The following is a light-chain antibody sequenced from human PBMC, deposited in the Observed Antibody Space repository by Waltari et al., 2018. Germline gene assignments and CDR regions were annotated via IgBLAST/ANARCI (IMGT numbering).Light chain of an antibody. J-gene: IGLJ2*01. CDR1: SGHSSYA. V-gene: IGLV4-69*01. CDR2: LNSDGSH. Sequence: QLVLTQSPSASASLGATVNLTRTLTSGHSSYAIAWPQQQPEKGPRYLMKLNSDGSHSKGDGIPDRFSGSSYGAERYLTISSLQSEDEADYYCQTWGTGIVVFGGGTKLTVL. CDR3: QTWGTGIVV.